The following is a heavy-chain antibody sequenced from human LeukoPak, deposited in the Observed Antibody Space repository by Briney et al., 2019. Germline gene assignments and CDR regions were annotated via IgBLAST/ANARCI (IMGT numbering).Heavy chain of an antibody. D-gene: IGHD3-10*01. CDR2: MNPNSGNT. CDR3: ARVYGSGSKKNWFDP. J-gene: IGHJ5*02. V-gene: IGHV1-8*01. Sequence: ASVKVSCKASGYTFTSYDINWVRQAPGQGLEWMGWMNPNSGNTGYAQKFQGRVTMTRNISISTAYMELSSLRSEDTAVYYCARVYGSGSKKNWFDPWGQGTLVTVSS. CDR1: GYTFTSYD.